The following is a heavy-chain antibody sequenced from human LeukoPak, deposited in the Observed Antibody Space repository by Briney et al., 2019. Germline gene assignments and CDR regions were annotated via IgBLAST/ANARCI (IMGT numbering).Heavy chain of an antibody. V-gene: IGHV4-38-2*02. J-gene: IGHJ1*01. D-gene: IGHD4-23*01. CDR1: GYSVSSGFY. CDR2: IYHSGNT. Sequence: SETLSLTCTVSGYSVSSGFYWGWIRQPPGKGLEWVGIIYHSGNTYYNPSLKSRVTMSLDTSKNQFYLKLSSVTAADTAVYYCARAYGGNSQYFQHWGQGTLVTVSS. CDR3: ARAYGGNSQYFQH.